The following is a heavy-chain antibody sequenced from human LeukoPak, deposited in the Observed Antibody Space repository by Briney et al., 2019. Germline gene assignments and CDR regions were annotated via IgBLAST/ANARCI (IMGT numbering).Heavy chain of an antibody. D-gene: IGHD1-14*01. J-gene: IGHJ6*02. CDR2: ISYDGSNK. CDR1: GFTFSSYA. V-gene: IGHV3-30-3*01. CDR3: AREKFPEGAADYYYYYGMDV. Sequence: GGSLRRSCSASGFTFSSYAMHWVRQAPGNGLEWVAVISYDGSNKYYADSVKGRFTISRDNSKNTLYLQMNSLRAEDTAVYYRAREKFPEGAADYYYYYGMDVWGQGTTVTVSS.